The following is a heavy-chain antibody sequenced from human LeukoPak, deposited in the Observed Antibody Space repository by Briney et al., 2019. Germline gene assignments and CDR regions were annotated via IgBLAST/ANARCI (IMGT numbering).Heavy chain of an antibody. CDR1: GYTFTGYY. D-gene: IGHD3-3*01. V-gene: IGHV1-24*01. CDR2: FDPEDGET. CDR3: AIGRVVTTPRWYY. J-gene: IGHJ4*02. Sequence: ASVKVSCKASGYTFTGYYMHWARQAPGKGLEWMGGFDPEDGETIYAQKFQGRVTMTEDTSTDTAYMELSSLRSEDTAVYYCAIGRVVTTPRWYYWGQGTLVTASS.